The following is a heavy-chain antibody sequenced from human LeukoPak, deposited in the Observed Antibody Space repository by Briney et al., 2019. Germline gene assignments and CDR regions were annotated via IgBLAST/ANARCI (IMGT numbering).Heavy chain of an antibody. Sequence: GGSLRLSCAASGFTFSSYGMHWVRQAPGKGLEWVAVISYDGSNKYYADSVKGRFTISRDNSKNTLYLQMNSLRAEDTAVYYCAKAKSLGYSSGWLYFDYWGQGTLVTVSS. CDR2: ISYDGSNK. J-gene: IGHJ4*02. CDR3: AKAKSLGYSSGWLYFDY. CDR1: GFTFSSYG. V-gene: IGHV3-30*18. D-gene: IGHD6-19*01.